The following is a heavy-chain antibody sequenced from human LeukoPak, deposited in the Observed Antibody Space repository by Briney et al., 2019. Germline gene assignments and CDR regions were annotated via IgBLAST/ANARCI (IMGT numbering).Heavy chain of an antibody. V-gene: IGHV4-59*01. Sequence: SETLSLTCTVSGGPISSYYWSWIRQPPGKGLEWIGYIYYSGSANYNPSLKSRVTISVGTSKNQFSLKLSSVTAADTAVYCCARGAPRDYIWGSYRYDWFDPWGQGTLVTVSS. CDR2: IYYSGSA. CDR3: ARGAPRDYIWGSYRYDWFDP. J-gene: IGHJ5*02. D-gene: IGHD3-16*02. CDR1: GGPISSYY.